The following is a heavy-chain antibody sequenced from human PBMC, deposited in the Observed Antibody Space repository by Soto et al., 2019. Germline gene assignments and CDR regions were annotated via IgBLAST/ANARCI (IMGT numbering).Heavy chain of an antibody. J-gene: IGHJ6*02. CDR3: TREGLSAAVSVPYYYYGMDV. V-gene: IGHV3-48*02. Sequence: DVQLVESGGGLVQPGGSLGLSCAASGFTFSNFAMNWVRQAPGEGLEWLSYISGTSATIYYAESLKGRFTISRDNAKNSVFLQMNGLRDDDTAMYYCTREGLSAAVSVPYYYYGMDVWGQGTAVTVSS. CDR1: GFTFSNFA. D-gene: IGHD6-25*01. CDR2: ISGTSATI.